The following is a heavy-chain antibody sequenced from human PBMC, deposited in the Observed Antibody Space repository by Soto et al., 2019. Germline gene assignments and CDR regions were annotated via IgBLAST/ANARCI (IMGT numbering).Heavy chain of an antibody. CDR3: ARVVIFGVVTLSLCIQL. CDR1: GGAISSYY. Sequence: PSETLSLTCTVSGGAISSYYWSWIRQPPGKGLEWIGYIYYSGSTNYNPSLKSRVTISVDTSKNQFSLKLSSVTAADTAVYYCARVVIFGVVTLSLCIQLWGQGILVTVSS. CDR2: IYYSGST. J-gene: IGHJ4*02. V-gene: IGHV4-59*01. D-gene: IGHD3-3*01.